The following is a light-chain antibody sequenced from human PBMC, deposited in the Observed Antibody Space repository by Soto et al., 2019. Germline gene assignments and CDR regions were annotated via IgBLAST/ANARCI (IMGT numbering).Light chain of an antibody. Sequence: EIVLTQSPGTLSLSPGERATLSCRASQSVSSSYLAWYQQKPGQAHRLLIYGASSRATGIADRFSGSGSVRDFTLTINRLEPEDFALYYCQQYGSSPPYTFGQETKLEIK. CDR2: GAS. V-gene: IGKV3-20*01. CDR3: QQYGSSPPYT. CDR1: QSVSSSY. J-gene: IGKJ2*01.